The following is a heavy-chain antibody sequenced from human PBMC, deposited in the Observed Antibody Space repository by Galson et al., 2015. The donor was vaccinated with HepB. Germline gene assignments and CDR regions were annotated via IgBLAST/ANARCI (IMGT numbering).Heavy chain of an antibody. Sequence: ETLSLTCTVSGDSIISGSYNWGWIRQPPGKGLEWIGTVYYSGTTYYNSSLKSRVTIFVDTSKNQFSLKVNSVTAADTAVYYCARHPTGFPNWFDTWGQGTLVTVSS. J-gene: IGHJ5*02. CDR2: VYYSGTT. CDR1: GDSIISGSYN. V-gene: IGHV4-39*01. D-gene: IGHD4-17*01. CDR3: ARHPTGFPNWFDT.